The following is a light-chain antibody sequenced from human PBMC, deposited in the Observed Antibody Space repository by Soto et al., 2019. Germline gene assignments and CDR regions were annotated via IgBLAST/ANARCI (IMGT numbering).Light chain of an antibody. CDR3: QQYVSSRRT. CDR1: QSVSSSH. Sequence: EIVLTQSPGTLSLSPGERAILSCRASQSVSSSHLAWYQQKPGQAPRLLIHGASSRATGIPDRFSGSGSGTDLTLTIIRLEPEDFAVYYCQQYVSSRRTFGQGTKVEIK. CDR2: GAS. J-gene: IGKJ1*01. V-gene: IGKV3-20*01.